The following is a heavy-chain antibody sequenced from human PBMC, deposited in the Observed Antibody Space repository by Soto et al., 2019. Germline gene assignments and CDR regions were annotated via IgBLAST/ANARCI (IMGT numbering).Heavy chain of an antibody. J-gene: IGHJ4*02. CDR2: ISYDGSNK. Sequence: QVQLVESGGGVVQPGRSLRLSCAASGFTFSSYAMHWVRQAPGKGLEWVAVISYDGSNKYYADSVKGRFTISRDNSKNTLYLQMNSLRAEDTAVYYCATGSAWYSSGWYKSRGDYWGQGTLVTVSS. CDR3: ATGSAWYSSGWYKSRGDY. D-gene: IGHD6-19*01. V-gene: IGHV3-30-3*01. CDR1: GFTFSSYA.